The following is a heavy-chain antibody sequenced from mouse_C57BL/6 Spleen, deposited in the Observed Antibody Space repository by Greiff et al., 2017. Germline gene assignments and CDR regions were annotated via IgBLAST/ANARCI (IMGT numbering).Heavy chain of an antibody. Sequence: QVQLLQPGAELVRPGSSVKLSCKASGYTFTSYWMHWVKQRPIQGLEWIGNIDPSDSETHYNQKFTDKATLAVDQSSSTAYMQLSSLTSEDSAVYYGARNDYWYFDVWGTGTTVTVSS. CDR3: ARNDYWYFDV. V-gene: IGHV1-52*01. CDR2: IDPSDSET. CDR1: GYTFTSYW. J-gene: IGHJ1*03.